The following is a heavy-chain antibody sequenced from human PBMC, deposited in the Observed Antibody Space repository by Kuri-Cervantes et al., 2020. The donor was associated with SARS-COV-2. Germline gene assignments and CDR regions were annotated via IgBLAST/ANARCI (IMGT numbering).Heavy chain of an antibody. CDR3: ARGADYYGMDV. J-gene: IGHJ6*02. V-gene: IGHV1-3*01. CDR2: INAGNGNT. D-gene: IGHD1-26*01. Sequence: ASVKVSCKASGYTFTSYAMHWVRQAPGQRLEWMGWINAGNGNTKYSQKFQGRVTITRDTSASTAYMELRSLRSDDTAVYYCARGADYYGMDVWGQGTTVTVSS. CDR1: GYTFTSYA.